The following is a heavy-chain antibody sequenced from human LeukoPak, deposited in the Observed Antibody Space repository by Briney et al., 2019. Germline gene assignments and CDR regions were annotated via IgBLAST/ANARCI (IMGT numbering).Heavy chain of an antibody. CDR3: ASPPGRPNGD. CDR2: ISSSSSTI. J-gene: IGHJ4*02. CDR1: GFTFSSYS. Sequence: GGSLRLSCAASGFTFSSYSMNWVRQAPGKGLEWVSYISSSSSTIYYADSVKGRFTISRDNAKNSLYLQMNSLRVEDTAMYYCASPPGRPNGDWGQGTLVTVSS. V-gene: IGHV3-48*01. D-gene: IGHD7-27*01.